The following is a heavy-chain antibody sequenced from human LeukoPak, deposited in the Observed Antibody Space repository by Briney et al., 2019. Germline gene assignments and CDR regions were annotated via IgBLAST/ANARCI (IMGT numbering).Heavy chain of an antibody. J-gene: IGHJ5*02. CDR2: INHSGST. CDR3: ARGLRFFNWFDP. D-gene: IGHD3-3*01. Sequence: SETLSLTCAVYGGSFSGYYWSWIRQPPGKGLEWIGEINHSGSTNYNPSLKSRVTISVDTSKNQFSLKLSSVTAADTAVYYCARGLRFFNWFDPWGQGTLVTVSS. V-gene: IGHV4-34*01. CDR1: GGSFSGYY.